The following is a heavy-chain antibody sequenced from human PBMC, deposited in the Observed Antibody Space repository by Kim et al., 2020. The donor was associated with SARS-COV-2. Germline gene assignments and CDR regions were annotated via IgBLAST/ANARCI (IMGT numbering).Heavy chain of an antibody. CDR2: IYPGDSDT. CDR3: ARARDYAGDLYYYYYGMDV. D-gene: IGHD4-17*01. CDR1: GYSFTSYW. Sequence: GESLKISCKGSGYSFTSYWIGWVRQMPGKGLEWMGIIYPGDSDTRYSPSFQGQVTISADKSISTAYLQWSSLKASDTAMYYCARARDYAGDLYYYYYGMDVWGQGTTVTVSS. J-gene: IGHJ6*02. V-gene: IGHV5-51*01.